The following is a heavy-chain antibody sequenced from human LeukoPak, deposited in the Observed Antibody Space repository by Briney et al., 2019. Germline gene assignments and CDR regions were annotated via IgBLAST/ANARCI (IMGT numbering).Heavy chain of an antibody. J-gene: IGHJ4*02. Sequence: EASVKVSCKASGGTFSSYTISWVRQAPGQGLEWMGRIIPILGIANYAQKFQGRVTTTADKSTSTAYMELSSLRSEDTAVYYCAREAGSYGLYYFDYWGQGTLVTVSS. D-gene: IGHD5-18*01. CDR3: AREAGSYGLYYFDY. CDR2: IIPILGIA. CDR1: GGTFSSYT. V-gene: IGHV1-69*04.